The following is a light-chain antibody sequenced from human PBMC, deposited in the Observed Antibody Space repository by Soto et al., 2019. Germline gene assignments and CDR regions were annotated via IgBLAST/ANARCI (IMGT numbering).Light chain of an antibody. V-gene: IGKV1-5*01. Sequence: DIPMTQSPSTLSASVGDRVTITCRASQSISSWLAWYQQKPGKAPKLLIYDASSLESGVPSRFSGSESGTEFTPTISSLQPDDFATYYCQQYKTFGQGTKVEIK. CDR2: DAS. CDR1: QSISSW. CDR3: QQYKT. J-gene: IGKJ1*01.